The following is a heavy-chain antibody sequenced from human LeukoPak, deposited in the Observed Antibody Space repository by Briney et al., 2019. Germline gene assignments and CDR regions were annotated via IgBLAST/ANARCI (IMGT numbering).Heavy chain of an antibody. V-gene: IGHV1-69*01. Sequence: GSSVKVSCTASGGTFSSYAISWVRQAPGQGLEWMGGIIPIFGTANYAQKFQGGVTITADESTSTAYMELSSLRSEDTAVYYCARGYYYDSSGYYYPGDWGQGTLVTVSS. D-gene: IGHD3-22*01. J-gene: IGHJ4*02. CDR1: GGTFSSYA. CDR2: IIPIFGTA. CDR3: ARGYYYDSSGYYYPGD.